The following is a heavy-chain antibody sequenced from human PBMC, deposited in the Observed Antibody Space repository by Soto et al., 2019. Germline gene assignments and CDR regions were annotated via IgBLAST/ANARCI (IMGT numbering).Heavy chain of an antibody. J-gene: IGHJ6*02. CDR3: ARDPLGRRGSQYHHNAMDV. CDR2: IRSGGNT. Sequence: SGGSLRLSCAASGFTVSTDWMYWVRQAPGKGLEWVSVIRSGGNTYYADSVEGRFTITADDSTGTAYMALNSLTFEDTAVYYCARDPLGRRGSQYHHNAMDVWGPGTTVTVSS. V-gene: IGHV3-53*05. D-gene: IGHD3-3*02. CDR1: GFTVSTDW.